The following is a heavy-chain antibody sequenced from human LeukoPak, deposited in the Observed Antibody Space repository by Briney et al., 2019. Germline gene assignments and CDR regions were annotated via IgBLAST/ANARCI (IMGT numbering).Heavy chain of an antibody. V-gene: IGHV4-4*07. Sequence: SETLSLTCTVSGGSISSYYWSWIRQPDGKGLEWIGRIYTSGSTNYNPSLKSRVTMSVDTSKNQFSLKLSSVTAADTAVYYCARIRRYGSGSYYFDYWGQGTLVTVSS. J-gene: IGHJ4*02. D-gene: IGHD3-10*01. CDR3: ARIRRYGSGSYYFDY. CDR2: IYTSGST. CDR1: GGSISSYY.